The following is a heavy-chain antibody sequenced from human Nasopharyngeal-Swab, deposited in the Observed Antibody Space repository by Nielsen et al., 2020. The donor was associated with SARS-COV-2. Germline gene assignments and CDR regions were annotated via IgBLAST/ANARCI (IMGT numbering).Heavy chain of an antibody. J-gene: IGHJ4*02. D-gene: IGHD1-26*01. Sequence: GGALRLAWAASGFTVSSYATSWVRQAPGKGLEWVSVIYSGGSSTYYADSVKGRFTISRDNSKNTLYLQMNSLRAEDTAVYYCAKDQGSYYDYWGQGTLVTVSS. V-gene: IGHV3-23*03. CDR2: IYSGGSST. CDR3: AKDQGSYYDY. CDR1: GFTVSSYA.